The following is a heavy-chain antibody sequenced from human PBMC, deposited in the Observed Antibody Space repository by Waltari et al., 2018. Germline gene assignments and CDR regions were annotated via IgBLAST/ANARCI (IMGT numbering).Heavy chain of an antibody. D-gene: IGHD3-3*01. CDR2: SLPVFETA. J-gene: IGHJ6*02. Sequence: QVQLVQSGAEVKKAGSSVKVSCMASGVTFSSNPVSWVRQAPGQGLEWMGGSLPVFETAKYAQRFPGRVTITADSSTSTAYMEMTSLRSDDTAVYYCASCFSTSCLISYYFYMDVWGQGTTVTVSS. CDR1: GVTFSSNP. CDR3: ASCFSTSCLISYYFYMDV. V-gene: IGHV1-69*14.